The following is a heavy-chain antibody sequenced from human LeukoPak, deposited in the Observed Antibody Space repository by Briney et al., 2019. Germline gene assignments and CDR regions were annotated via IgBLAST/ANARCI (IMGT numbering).Heavy chain of an antibody. CDR1: GYSFTAFY. Sequence: ASVKVSCKASGYSFTAFYIHWVRQAPGQGLEWMGWIHPRSGDTRYAQKFQGRVTMARDTSISTVYMDLSSLGSDDTAVYYCARDGEYGTGSYYRGSFDYRGQDILDTVSS. J-gene: IGHJ4*02. CDR2: IHPRSGDT. CDR3: ARDGEYGTGSYYRGSFDY. V-gene: IGHV1-2*02. D-gene: IGHD3-10*01.